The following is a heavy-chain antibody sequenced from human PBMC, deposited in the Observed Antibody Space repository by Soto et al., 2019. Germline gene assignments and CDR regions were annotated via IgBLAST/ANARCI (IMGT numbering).Heavy chain of an antibody. V-gene: IGHV1-69*13. CDR1: GGTFSSYA. CDR3: ARGITGATFPQGEPKNWFDP. Sequence: SVKVSCKASGGTFSSYAISWVRQAPGQGLEWMGGIIPIFGTANYAQKFQGRVTITADESTSTAYMELSSLRAEDTAVYYCARGITGATFPQGEPKNWFDPWGQGTLVTVSS. J-gene: IGHJ5*02. CDR2: IIPIFGTA. D-gene: IGHD1-7*01.